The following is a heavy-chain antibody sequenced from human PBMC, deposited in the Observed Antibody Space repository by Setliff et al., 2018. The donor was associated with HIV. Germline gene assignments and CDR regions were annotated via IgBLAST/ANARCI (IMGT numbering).Heavy chain of an antibody. Sequence: SETLSLTCTVSGGSVSGYFWSWIRQPPGRGLEWIGYIYYDGTTNSNPSLKSRVTVSVTTSKNQFSLKLSSVTAADTALYFCARATFGSTSSGINYYMDVWGKGTTVTVSS. V-gene: IGHV4-59*02. CDR1: GGSVSGYF. CDR3: ARATFGSTSSGINYYMDV. CDR2: IYYDGTT. J-gene: IGHJ6*03. D-gene: IGHD3-10*01.